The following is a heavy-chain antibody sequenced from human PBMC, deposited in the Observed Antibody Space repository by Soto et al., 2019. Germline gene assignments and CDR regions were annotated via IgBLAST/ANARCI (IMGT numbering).Heavy chain of an antibody. V-gene: IGHV3-23*01. CDR2: VIGSGGST. CDR3: ARGQRSFDY. J-gene: IGHJ4*02. D-gene: IGHD6-25*01. CDR1: GFTFSNYA. Sequence: EVQLLEFGGGLVQPGGSLRLSCAASGFTFSNYAMSWVRQAPGKGLEWVSSVIGSGGSTDYADSVKGRFTISSDNSKNTLYLHMNTLRAEDPAVYYCARGQRSFDYWGQGTLVTVSS.